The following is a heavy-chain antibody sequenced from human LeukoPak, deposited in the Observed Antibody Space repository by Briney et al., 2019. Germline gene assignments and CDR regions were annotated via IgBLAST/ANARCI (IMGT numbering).Heavy chain of an antibody. V-gene: IGHV3-21*01. CDR3: ARVPRYYYDSSGYFATDY. Sequence: PGGSLRLSCAASGFTFSSYSMNWVRQAPGKGLEWVSSISSSSSYIYYADPVKGRLTISRDNAKNSLYPQMNSLRAEDTAVYYCARVPRYYYDSSGYFATDYWGQGILVTVSS. CDR1: GFTFSSYS. CDR2: ISSSSSYI. D-gene: IGHD3-22*01. J-gene: IGHJ4*02.